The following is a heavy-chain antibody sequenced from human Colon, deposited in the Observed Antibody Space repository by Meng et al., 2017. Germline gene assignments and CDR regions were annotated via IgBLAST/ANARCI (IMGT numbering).Heavy chain of an antibody. V-gene: IGHV4-59*01. CDR3: AKSARMAIRGYDAFDI. D-gene: IGHD2-8*01. Sequence: SETLSSTCTVPGVSITNYYWSFIRQPPGKGLEWIGYIYYSGTINYNPSLKIRVTMSVYASRIQLTPKLNSLTAADTAAHFCAKSARMAIRGYDAFDIWVQGQMVTVSS. J-gene: IGHJ3*02. CDR1: GVSITNYY. CDR2: IYYSGTI.